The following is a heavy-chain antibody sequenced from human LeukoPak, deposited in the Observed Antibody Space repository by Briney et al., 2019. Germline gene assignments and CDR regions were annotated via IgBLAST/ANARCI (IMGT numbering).Heavy chain of an antibody. V-gene: IGHV3-15*01. CDR3: TTAGIVVVPAAMLNDAFDI. J-gene: IGHJ3*02. CDR2: IKSKTDGGTT. Sequence: GGSLRLSCAASGFTFSNVWMSWVRQAPGKGLEWVGRIKSKTDGGTTDYAAPVKGRFTISRDDSKNTLYLQMNSLKTEDTAVYYCTTAGIVVVPAAMLNDAFDIWGQGTMVTVSS. D-gene: IGHD2-2*01. CDR1: GFTFSNVW.